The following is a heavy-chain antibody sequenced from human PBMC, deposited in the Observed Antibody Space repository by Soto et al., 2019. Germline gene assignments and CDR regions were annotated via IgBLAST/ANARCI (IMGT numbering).Heavy chain of an antibody. CDR1: GDSISSGGHS. D-gene: IGHD3-10*01. CDR2: IYHTGTT. Sequence: QVQLQESGSGLVKPSETLSLTCAVSGDSISSGGHSWSWIRQPPGKGLEWIGHIYHTGTTYKNPSLKSRVSISLDMCKNQFSLKLTFVTAADTAVYVCARGSRLDAYDIWGQGTLVTVSS. V-gene: IGHV4-30-2*01. J-gene: IGHJ3*02. CDR3: ARGSRLDAYDI.